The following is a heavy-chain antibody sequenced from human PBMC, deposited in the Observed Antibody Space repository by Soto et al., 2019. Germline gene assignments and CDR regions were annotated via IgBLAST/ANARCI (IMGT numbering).Heavy chain of an antibody. CDR3: ASDRTYYYDSSGYYSFAY. J-gene: IGHJ4*02. Sequence: SETLPLTCTVSGGSISSSSYYWGWIRQPPGKGLEWIGSIYYSGSTYYNPSLKSRVTISVDTSKNQFSLKLSSVTAADTAVYYCASDRTYYYDSSGYYSFAYWGQGTLVTVSS. CDR1: GGSISSSSYY. CDR2: IYYSGST. V-gene: IGHV4-39*01. D-gene: IGHD3-22*01.